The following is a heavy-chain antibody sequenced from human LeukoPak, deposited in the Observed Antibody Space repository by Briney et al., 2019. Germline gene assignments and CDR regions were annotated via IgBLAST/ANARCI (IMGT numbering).Heavy chain of an antibody. CDR1: GDTFSIYA. D-gene: IGHD6-19*01. CDR3: ATAYSSGWYVFDY. V-gene: IGHV1-69*06. CDR2: IIPIFGTA. J-gene: IGHJ4*02. Sequence: SVKVSCKASGDTFSIYAISWVRQAPGQGLEWMGGIIPIFGTANYAQKFQGRVTITADKSTSTAYMELSSLRSEDTAVYYCATAYSSGWYVFDYWGQGTLVTVSS.